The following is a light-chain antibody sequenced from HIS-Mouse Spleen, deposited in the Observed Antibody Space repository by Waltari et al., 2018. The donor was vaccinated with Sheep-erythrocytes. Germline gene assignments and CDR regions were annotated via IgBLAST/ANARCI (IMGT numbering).Light chain of an antibody. CDR1: QRVLYSSNNTNY. CDR2: WAT. V-gene: IGKV4-1*01. J-gene: IGKJ4*01. CDR3: QQYYSTLLT. Sequence: DIVMTQSPDSLAVSLGERATINCKSSQRVLYSSNNTNYLAWYQQKPGQPPKLLIYWATTRESGVPDRFSGSGSGTDFTLTISSLQAEDVAVYYCQQYYSTLLTFGGGTKVEIK.